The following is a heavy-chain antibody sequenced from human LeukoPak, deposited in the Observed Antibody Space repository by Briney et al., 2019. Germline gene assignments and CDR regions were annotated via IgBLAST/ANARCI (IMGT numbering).Heavy chain of an antibody. CDR2: IIPISGSA. CDR3: ARGLQYQLLKALRYYYMDV. J-gene: IGHJ6*03. Sequence: SVKVSCKASGGTFSSHAIAWVRQAPGQGPEWMGGIIPISGSADYAQKFQGRVTISTDQSTSTAYMELSSLTSDDTAVYYCARGLQYQLLKALRYYYMDVWGEGTTVTVSS. V-gene: IGHV1-69*05. CDR1: GGTFSSHA. D-gene: IGHD2-2*01.